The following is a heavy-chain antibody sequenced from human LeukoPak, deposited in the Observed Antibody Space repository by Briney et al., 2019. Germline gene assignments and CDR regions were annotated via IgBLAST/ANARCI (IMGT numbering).Heavy chain of an antibody. CDR2: ISYDGGNK. D-gene: IGHD2-21*02. CDR1: GFTFSSYG. J-gene: IGHJ4*02. CDR3: AKVQYCGGDCYPYFDY. V-gene: IGHV3-30*18. Sequence: PGRSLRLSCAASGFTFSSYGMHWVRQAPGKGLEWVAVISYDGGNKYYADSVKGRFTISRDNSKNTLYLQMNSLRAEDTAVYYCAKVQYCGGDCYPYFDYWGQGTLVTVSS.